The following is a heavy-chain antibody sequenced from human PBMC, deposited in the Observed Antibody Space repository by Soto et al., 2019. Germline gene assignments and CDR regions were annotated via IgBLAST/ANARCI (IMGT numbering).Heavy chain of an antibody. Sequence: QVQLVESGGGVVQPGRSLRLSCAASGFTFSRYGMHWVRQAPGKGLEWVAVISYDGSNKYYADSVKGRFTISRDNSKNTLYLQMNSLRAEDTAVYYCAKEYSSSWYYYYGMDVWGQGTTVTVSS. CDR1: GFTFSRYG. CDR3: AKEYSSSWYYYYGMDV. J-gene: IGHJ6*02. D-gene: IGHD6-13*01. CDR2: ISYDGSNK. V-gene: IGHV3-30*18.